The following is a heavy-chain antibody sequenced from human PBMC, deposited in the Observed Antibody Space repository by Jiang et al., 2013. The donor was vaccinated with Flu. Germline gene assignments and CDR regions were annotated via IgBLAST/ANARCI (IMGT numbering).Heavy chain of an antibody. J-gene: IGHJ5*02. V-gene: IGHV3-21*01. CDR1: GFTFSSYS. CDR3: ARCGTLYYYDSSGYSS. Sequence: AASGFTFSSYSMNWVRQAPGKGLEWVSSISSSSSYIYYADSVKGRFTISRDNAKNSLYLQMNSLRAEDTAVYYCARCGTLYYYDSSGYSSWGQGTLVTVSS. CDR2: ISSSSSYI. D-gene: IGHD3-22*01.